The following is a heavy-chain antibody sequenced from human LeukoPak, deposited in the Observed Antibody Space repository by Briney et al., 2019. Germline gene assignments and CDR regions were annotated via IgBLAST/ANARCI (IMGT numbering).Heavy chain of an antibody. D-gene: IGHD5-18*01. J-gene: IGHJ3*02. CDR3: ARVDGYSYGDAFDI. V-gene: IGHV4-34*01. Sequence: SETLSLTCAVYGGSFSGYYWSWIRQPPGKGLEWIGEINHSGSTNYNPSLKSRVTISVDASKNQFSLKLSSVTAADTAVYYCARVDGYSYGDAFDIWGQGTMVTVSS. CDR1: GGSFSGYY. CDR2: INHSGST.